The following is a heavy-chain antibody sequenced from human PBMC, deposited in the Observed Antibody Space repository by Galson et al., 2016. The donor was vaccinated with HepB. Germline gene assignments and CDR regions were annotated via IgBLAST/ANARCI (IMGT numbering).Heavy chain of an antibody. CDR1: GGSISSSY. CDR3: ARDHDFWSGFLEF. Sequence: SETLSLTCTVSGGSISSSYWSWIRQPAGKGLEWIGRIYSSGTTNYNPSLKNGVTISVDTSKNQFSLHLTSLTAADTAVYYCARDHDFWSGFLEFWGQGTLVTVSS. D-gene: IGHD3-3*01. CDR2: IYSSGTT. V-gene: IGHV4-4*07. J-gene: IGHJ4*02.